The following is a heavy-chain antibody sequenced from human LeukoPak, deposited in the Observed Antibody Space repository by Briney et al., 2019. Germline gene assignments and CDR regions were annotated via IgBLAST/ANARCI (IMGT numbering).Heavy chain of an antibody. V-gene: IGHV3-30*04. CDR1: GFTFSSYA. D-gene: IGHD3-22*01. CDR3: AKDYGFDSSGSEHYFEN. J-gene: IGHJ4*02. Sequence: QPGRSLRLSCAASGFTFSSYAMHWVRQAPGKGLEWVAVISYDGSNKYYAESVKGRFTISRDNSKNTLYLQMNSLRAEDTAVYYCAKDYGFDSSGSEHYFENWGQGILVTVSS. CDR2: ISYDGSNK.